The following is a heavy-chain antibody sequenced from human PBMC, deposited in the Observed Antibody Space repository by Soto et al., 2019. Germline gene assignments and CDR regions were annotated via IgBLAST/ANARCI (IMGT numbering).Heavy chain of an antibody. D-gene: IGHD6-19*01. CDR1: GFSISTTY. Sequence: SETLSLTCTVSGFSISTTYWSWVRQSPGRGLEWIGYVYNSGSTSYNPSLKSRVTISVDTSKNQFSLRLRSVTAADTAIYYCARIPYSSASFDYWGQGNLATVSS. V-gene: IGHV4-59*01. J-gene: IGHJ4*02. CDR3: ARIPYSSASFDY. CDR2: VYNSGST.